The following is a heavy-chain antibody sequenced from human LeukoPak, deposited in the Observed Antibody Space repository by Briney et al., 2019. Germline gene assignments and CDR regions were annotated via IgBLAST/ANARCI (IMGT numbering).Heavy chain of an antibody. D-gene: IGHD3-9*01. CDR1: GGSISSYY. Sequence: SETLSLTCTVSGGSISSYYWSWIRQPAGKGLEWIGRIYTSGSTNYNPSLKSRVTMSVDTSKNQFSQKLSSVTAADTAVYYCARSGILTGYRNAFDIWGQGTMVTVSS. J-gene: IGHJ3*02. CDR3: ARSGILTGYRNAFDI. CDR2: IYTSGST. V-gene: IGHV4-4*07.